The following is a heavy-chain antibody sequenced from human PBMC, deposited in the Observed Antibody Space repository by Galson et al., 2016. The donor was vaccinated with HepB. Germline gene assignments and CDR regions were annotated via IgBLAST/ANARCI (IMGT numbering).Heavy chain of an antibody. V-gene: IGHV3-30*18. D-gene: IGHD3-22*01. CDR1: GFSFNNLA. J-gene: IGHJ4*02. CDR2: ISYDGTHE. Sequence: SLRLSCAASGFSFNNLAIHWVRQTPGKGLEWVAVISYDGTHEYYADSVRGRFTISRDNSKTTVYLQMNSLRAEDTAVYFCAKPFNDYDSSGYYVDYWGQGTLVTVSS. CDR3: AKPFNDYDSSGYYVDY.